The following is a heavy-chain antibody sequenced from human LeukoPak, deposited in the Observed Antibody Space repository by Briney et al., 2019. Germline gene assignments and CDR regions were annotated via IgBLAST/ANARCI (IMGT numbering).Heavy chain of an antibody. Sequence: SETLSLTCSVSGGYMSSYYWSWIRQPPGKGLEWIGYIYDSGSTNYNPSLKSRVTISVDTSKNQFSLNLSSVTAADTAVYYCARGLPIYDILTAYYTFPYFDYWGQGTLVTVSS. CDR2: IYDSGST. CDR3: ARGLPIYDILTAYYTFPYFDY. D-gene: IGHD3-9*01. CDR1: GGYMSSYY. J-gene: IGHJ4*02. V-gene: IGHV4-59*01.